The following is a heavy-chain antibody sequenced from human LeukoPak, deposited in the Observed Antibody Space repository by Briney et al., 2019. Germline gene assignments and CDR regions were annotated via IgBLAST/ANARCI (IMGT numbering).Heavy chain of an antibody. CDR2: MSPNSGDT. V-gene: IGHV1-8*01. D-gene: IGHD3-22*01. CDR1: GYTFTSYD. CDR3: ARDGSYYYDSSGYYRFDY. Sequence: ASVKVSCKASGYTFTSYDFNWVRQATGQRPEWMGWMSPNSGDTGYAQKFQDRVTMTRNTSISTAYMELSSLRSDDTAVYYCARDGSYYYDSSGYYRFDYWGQGTLVTVSS. J-gene: IGHJ4*02.